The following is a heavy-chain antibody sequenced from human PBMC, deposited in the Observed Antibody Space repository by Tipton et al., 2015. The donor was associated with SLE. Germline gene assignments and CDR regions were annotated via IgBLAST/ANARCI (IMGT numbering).Heavy chain of an antibody. CDR3: ARYFYDSSGVCLFDL. Sequence: TLSLTCSVSGVSISTYYWSWIRQSPGKGLEWIGYVFSSGTTYYNPSLQGRLSMSLDTSKNQLSLQLSSVTSADTAVYYCARYFYDSSGVCLFDLWGQGTLVTVSS. J-gene: IGHJ4*02. V-gene: IGHV4-4*09. D-gene: IGHD3-22*01. CDR2: VFSSGTT. CDR1: GVSISTYY.